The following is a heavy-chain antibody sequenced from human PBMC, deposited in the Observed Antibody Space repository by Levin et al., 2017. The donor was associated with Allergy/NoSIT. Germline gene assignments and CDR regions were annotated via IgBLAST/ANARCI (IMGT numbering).Heavy chain of an antibody. D-gene: IGHD6-13*01. CDR1: GGSISSYY. CDR3: ARGRTLAAAGYYYYYMDG. J-gene: IGHJ6*03. Sequence: KASETLSLTCTVSGGSISSYYWSWIRQPPGKGLEWIGYIYYSGSTNYNPSLKSRVTISVDTSKNQFSLKLSSVTAADTAVYYCARGRTLAAAGYYYYYMDGWGKGTTVTVSS. CDR2: IYYSGST. V-gene: IGHV4-59*01.